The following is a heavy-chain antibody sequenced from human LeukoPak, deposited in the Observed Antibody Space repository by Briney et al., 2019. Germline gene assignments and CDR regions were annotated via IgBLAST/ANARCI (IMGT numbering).Heavy chain of an antibody. CDR3: ARQWLFDY. Sequence: GESLKISCKGSGYRFTSYWIAWVRQMPGKGLEWMGIINPADSDTRYSPSFQGQVTISADKSISTAYLQWSSLKASDTAIYYCARQWLFDYWGQGTLVTVSS. V-gene: IGHV5-51*01. CDR2: INPADSDT. CDR1: GYRFTSYW. J-gene: IGHJ4*02. D-gene: IGHD5-12*01.